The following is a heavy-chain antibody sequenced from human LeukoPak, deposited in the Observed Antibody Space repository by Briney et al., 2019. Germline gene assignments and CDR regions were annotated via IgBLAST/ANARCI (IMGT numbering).Heavy chain of an antibody. V-gene: IGHV4-4*07. D-gene: IGHD6-13*01. CDR3: AGLHFAAAEEFDP. CDR1: GGSISSYY. CDR2: IYTSGST. J-gene: IGHJ5*02. Sequence: SETLSLTCTVSGGSISSYYWSWIRQPAGKGLEWIGRIYTSGSTNYNPSLNTRVTISVVTSKNQFSLNLRSVTAADTAVYYCAGLHFAAAEEFDPWGQGTLVTVSS.